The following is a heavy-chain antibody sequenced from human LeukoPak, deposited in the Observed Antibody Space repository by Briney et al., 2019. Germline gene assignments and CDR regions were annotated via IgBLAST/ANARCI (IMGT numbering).Heavy chain of an antibody. CDR3: ARGIGYGDSRGPGGPYFDY. D-gene: IGHD4-17*01. CDR2: IYYSGST. Sequence: PSQTLSLTCTVSGVSISSGGYYWTWIRQHPGKGLEWVGYIYYSGSTSYNPSLESRVSISVDTSKNQFSLKLSSVTAADTAVYYCARGIGYGDSRGPGGPYFDYWGQGTLVTVSS. J-gene: IGHJ4*02. V-gene: IGHV4-31*03. CDR1: GVSISSGGYY.